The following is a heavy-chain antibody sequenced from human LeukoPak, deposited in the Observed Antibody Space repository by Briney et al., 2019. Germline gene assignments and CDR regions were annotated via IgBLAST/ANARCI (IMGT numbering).Heavy chain of an antibody. V-gene: IGHV1-2*02. CDR3: ARGSMVRGVLDAFDI. CDR1: GYTFTGYY. Sequence: ASVKVSCKASGYTFTGYYMHWVRQAPGQGLEWMGWINPNSGDTNYAQKFQGRVTITADESTSTAYMELSSLRSEDTAVYYCARGSMVRGVLDAFDIWGQGTMVTVSS. CDR2: INPNSGDT. D-gene: IGHD3-10*01. J-gene: IGHJ3*02.